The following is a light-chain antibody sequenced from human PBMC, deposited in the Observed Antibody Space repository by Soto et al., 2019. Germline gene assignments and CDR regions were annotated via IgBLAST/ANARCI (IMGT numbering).Light chain of an antibody. V-gene: IGKV3-20*01. Sequence: ETVLTQSPATLSLSPGERATLSCRASQTIRSNYLAWYRQTPGQAPRLLIYGASNRATVIADRFSGSGSGTDFTLIISRLEPEDFALYYCQQYGGSPWTFGQGTKLEIK. CDR3: QQYGGSPWT. J-gene: IGKJ1*01. CDR2: GAS. CDR1: QTIRSNY.